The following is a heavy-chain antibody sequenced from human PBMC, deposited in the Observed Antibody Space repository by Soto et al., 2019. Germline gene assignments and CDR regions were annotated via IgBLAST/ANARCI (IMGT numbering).Heavy chain of an antibody. D-gene: IGHD1-26*01. CDR2: IFPIFGTA. CDR3: ASHTGSSPEGRYYYGMDV. Sequence: QVQLVQSGAEVKKPGSSVKVSCKASGGTFSSYAISWVRQAPGQGLEWMGGIFPIFGTADYAQTFQGIVTITADDSTSTAYMELSSLRSEDTAVYYCASHTGSSPEGRYYYGMDVWGQGTTVTVSS. V-gene: IGHV1-69*12. CDR1: GGTFSSYA. J-gene: IGHJ6*02.